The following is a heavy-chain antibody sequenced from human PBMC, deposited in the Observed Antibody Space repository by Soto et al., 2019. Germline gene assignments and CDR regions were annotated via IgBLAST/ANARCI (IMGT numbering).Heavy chain of an antibody. CDR1: GVTISYGGYS. D-gene: IGHD5-18*01. J-gene: IGHJ4*02. V-gene: IGHV4-30-2*06. Sequence: SETLSLTCSVSGVTISYGGYSWSWIRQSPGKGLEWLGYISHVETTYYNPSFQSRLSLSIDRTRNQFSLSLSSMTAADKAVYYRDRGGGYDYFEFWGQGIQVTVSS. CDR2: ISHVETT. CDR3: DRGGGYDYFEF.